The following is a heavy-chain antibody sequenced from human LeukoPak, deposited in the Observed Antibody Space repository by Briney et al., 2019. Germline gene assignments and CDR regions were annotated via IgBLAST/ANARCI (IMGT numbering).Heavy chain of an antibody. CDR1: GYTFTGYY. J-gene: IGHJ6*03. CDR3: ARWRAARPTPVYYYYYMNV. Sequence: ASVKVSCKASGYTFTGYYMHWVRQAPGQGLEWMGWINPNSGGTNYAQKFQGRVTMTRDTSISTAYMELSRLRSDDTAVYYCARWRAARPTPVYYYYYMNVWGKGTTVTVSS. CDR2: INPNSGGT. D-gene: IGHD6-6*01. V-gene: IGHV1-2*02.